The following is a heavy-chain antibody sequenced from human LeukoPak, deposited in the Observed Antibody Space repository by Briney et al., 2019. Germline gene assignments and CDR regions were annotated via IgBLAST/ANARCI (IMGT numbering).Heavy chain of an antibody. CDR1: GFTFSSYA. CDR3: AKEGSITMIVVHPPISDAFDI. D-gene: IGHD3-22*01. CDR2: ISASGGST. V-gene: IGHV3-23*01. Sequence: GGSLRLSCAASGFTFSSYAMSWVRQAPGKGLEWVSSISASGGSTYYADSVKGRFTISRDNSKNTLYLQMNSLRAEDTAVYYCAKEGSITMIVVHPPISDAFDIWGQGTMVTVSS. J-gene: IGHJ3*02.